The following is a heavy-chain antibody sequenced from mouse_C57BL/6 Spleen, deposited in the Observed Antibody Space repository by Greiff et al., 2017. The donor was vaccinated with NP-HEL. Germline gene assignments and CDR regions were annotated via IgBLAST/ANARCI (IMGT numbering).Heavy chain of an antibody. V-gene: IGHV1-47*01. CDR1: GYTFTTYP. Sequence: QVQLQQSGAELVKPGASVKLSCKASGYTFTTYPIEWLKQNHGKSLEWIGNFHPYNDDTKYNEKFKGKATLTVDKTSSTVYLELSILTSDDSAVYYCAIKLDYWGQGTTLTVSS. D-gene: IGHD2-4*01. J-gene: IGHJ2*01. CDR3: AIKLDY. CDR2: FHPYNDDT.